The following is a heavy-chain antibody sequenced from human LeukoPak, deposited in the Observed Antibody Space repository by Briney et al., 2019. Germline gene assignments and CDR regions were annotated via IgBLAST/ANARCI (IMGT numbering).Heavy chain of an antibody. CDR1: GGSISSGGYS. D-gene: IGHD3-22*01. Sequence: PSQTLSLTCAVSGGSISSGGYSWSWIRQPPGKGLEWIGYIYHSGSTYYNPSLKSRVTISVDRSKNQFSLKLSSVTAADTAVYYCARAANYYDSSGYYHPFDYWGQGTLVTVSS. CDR3: ARAANYYDSSGYYHPFDY. V-gene: IGHV4-30-2*01. J-gene: IGHJ4*02. CDR2: IYHSGST.